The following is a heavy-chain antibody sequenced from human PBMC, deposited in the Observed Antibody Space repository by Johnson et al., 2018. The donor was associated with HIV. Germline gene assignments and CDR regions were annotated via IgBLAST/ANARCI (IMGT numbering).Heavy chain of an antibody. CDR1: GFTFSSYW. D-gene: IGHD3-10*01. CDR3: ARDTSGEGRAFDI. V-gene: IGHV3-7*05. CDR2: IKHDGSEK. Sequence: VQLVESGGGLVQPGGSLRLSCAASGFTFSSYWMSWVRQAPGKGLEWVANIKHDGSEKYYVDSVKGRFSISRDNAKNSLDLQMNSLRAEDTAVYYCARDTSGEGRAFDIWGQGTMVTVSS. J-gene: IGHJ3*02.